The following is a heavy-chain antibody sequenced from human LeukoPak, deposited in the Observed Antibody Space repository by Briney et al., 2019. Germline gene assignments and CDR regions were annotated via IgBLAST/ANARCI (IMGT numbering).Heavy chain of an antibody. J-gene: IGHJ5*02. CDR2: INDSGST. CDR3: ARGGWYSRRLCWFDP. V-gene: IGHV4-34*01. CDR1: GGSFRGYY. Sequence: SETPSLTCALHGGSFRGYYWSWIRQPPGKGLEWIGEINDSGSTNYNPSLKSRVTISIDKSKNQFSLKLSSVTAADTAVYYCARGGWYSRRLCWFDPWGQGTLVTVSA. D-gene: IGHD6-13*01.